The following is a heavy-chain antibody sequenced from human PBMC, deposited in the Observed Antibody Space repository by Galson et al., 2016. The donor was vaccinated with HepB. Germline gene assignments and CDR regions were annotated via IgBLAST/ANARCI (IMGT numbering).Heavy chain of an antibody. CDR1: EFTFSSYW. Sequence: SLRLSCAASEFTFSSYWMHWVRQPTGKGLECVSAIGTAGDTYYPGSVKGRFTISRENAKNSLYLQMNSLRAGDTAVYYCARGGGFPSYYYYGMDVWGQGTTVTVSS. CDR3: ARGGGFPSYYYYGMDV. J-gene: IGHJ6*02. CDR2: IGTAGDT. V-gene: IGHV3-13*01. D-gene: IGHD3-16*01.